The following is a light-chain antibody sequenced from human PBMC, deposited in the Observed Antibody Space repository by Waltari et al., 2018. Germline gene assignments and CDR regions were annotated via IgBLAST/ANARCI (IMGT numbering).Light chain of an antibody. Sequence: DVQMTQSPSTLSASVGDRVTITCRASEDINTWLAWYQQKPGKAPKLLISDAASLKSWVPSRFSGSGSGTDFTLTITSMQPDDFATYYCQHYKNFPLTFGGGTNVEV. CDR1: EDINTW. CDR3: QHYKNFPLT. J-gene: IGKJ4*01. V-gene: IGKV1-5*01. CDR2: DAA.